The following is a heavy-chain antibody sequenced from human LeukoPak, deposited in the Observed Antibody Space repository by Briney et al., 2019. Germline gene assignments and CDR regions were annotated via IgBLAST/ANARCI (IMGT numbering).Heavy chain of an antibody. J-gene: IGHJ6*03. CDR3: ARVPHPATGTNYYYYMDV. CDR2: IYYSGST. Sequence: SETLSLTCTVSGGSISSYYWSWIRQPPGKGLEWIGYIYYSGSTNYNPSLKSRVTISVDTSKNQSSLKLSSVTAADTAVYYCARVPHPATGTNYYYYMDVWGKGTTVTVSS. V-gene: IGHV4-59*01. CDR1: GGSISSYY. D-gene: IGHD1-1*01.